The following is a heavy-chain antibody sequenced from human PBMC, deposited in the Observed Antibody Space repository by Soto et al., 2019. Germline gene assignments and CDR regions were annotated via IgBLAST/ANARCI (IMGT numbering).Heavy chain of an antibody. CDR2: IWYDGSNK. CDR1: GFTFSSYG. CDR3: ARDAHPPRHYYGMDV. J-gene: IGHJ6*02. V-gene: IGHV3-33*01. Sequence: PGGSLRLSCAASGFTFSSYGMHWVRQAPGKGLEWVAVIWYDGSNKYYADSVKGRFTISRDNSKNTLYLQMNSLRAEDMAVYYCARDAHPPRHYYGMDVWGQGSTVIVSS.